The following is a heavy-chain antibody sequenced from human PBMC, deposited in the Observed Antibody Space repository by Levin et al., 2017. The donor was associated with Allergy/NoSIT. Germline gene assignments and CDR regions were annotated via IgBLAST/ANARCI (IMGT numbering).Heavy chain of an antibody. Sequence: GESLKISCAASGFTLRTYWMSWVRQAPGKGLEWVANIKQDGSEEYYVDSVRGRFTISRDNAKNSLYLQMNSLRAEDTAVYYCARVGYCSNGVCYTSYWYFDVWGRGTLVTVSS. J-gene: IGHJ2*01. CDR2: IKQDGSEE. CDR3: ARVGYCSNGVCYTSYWYFDV. CDR1: GFTLRTYW. D-gene: IGHD2-8*01. V-gene: IGHV3-7*01.